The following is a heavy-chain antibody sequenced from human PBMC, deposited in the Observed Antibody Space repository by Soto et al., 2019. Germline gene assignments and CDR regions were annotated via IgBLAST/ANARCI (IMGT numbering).Heavy chain of an antibody. J-gene: IGHJ4*02. CDR2: IIPILGIA. Sequence: QVQLVQSGAEVKKPGSSVKVSCKASGGTFSSYTISWVRQAPGQGLEWMGRIIPILGIANYAQKFQGRVTMTADKATSTAYRELSSLRSEDTAVDYCARDDGLAYCGGDCYSWGQGTLVTVSS. V-gene: IGHV1-69*02. CDR3: ARDDGLAYCGGDCYS. D-gene: IGHD2-21*02. CDR1: GGTFSSYT.